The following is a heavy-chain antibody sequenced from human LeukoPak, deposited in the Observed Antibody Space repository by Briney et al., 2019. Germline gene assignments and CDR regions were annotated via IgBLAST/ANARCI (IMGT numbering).Heavy chain of an antibody. CDR3: ARRWLQLDYFDY. J-gene: IGHJ4*02. D-gene: IGHD5-24*01. V-gene: IGHV3-30*02. CDR2: IRYDGSNK. Sequence: GGSLRLSCAASGFTFSSYGMHWVRQAPGKGLEWVAFIRYDGSNKYYADSVKGRFTISRDNSMNTLYLQMNSLRAEDTAVYYCARRWLQLDYFDYWGQGTLVTVSS. CDR1: GFTFSSYG.